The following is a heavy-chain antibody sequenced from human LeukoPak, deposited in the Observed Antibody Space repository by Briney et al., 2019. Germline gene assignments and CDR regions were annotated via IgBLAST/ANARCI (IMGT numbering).Heavy chain of an antibody. Sequence: PSETLSLTRTVSGVSISSSSYHWDWIRQPPGKGLEWIGSIYDNGSTYYSPSLKSRVTISVDTSKNQFSLRLNSVTAADTAVYYCARQVLHTAMDYWGQGTLVSVSS. V-gene: IGHV4-39*01. D-gene: IGHD5-18*01. CDR1: GVSISSSSYH. CDR3: ARQVLHTAMDY. CDR2: IYDNGST. J-gene: IGHJ4*02.